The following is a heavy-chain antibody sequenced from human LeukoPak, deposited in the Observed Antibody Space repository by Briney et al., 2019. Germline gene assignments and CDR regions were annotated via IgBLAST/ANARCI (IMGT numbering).Heavy chain of an antibody. V-gene: IGHV1-3*01. D-gene: IGHD2-15*01. J-gene: IGHJ4*02. CDR1: GYTFTTYT. CDR3: AREVAI. Sequence: ASVXXXCXASGYTFTTYTMHWVRXXPGQGLEWMGWMHAGNENTKSSQKFQGRLTISWDTSASTAYMELSSLRSEDTAIYYCAREVAIWGQGTLVTVSS. CDR2: MHAGNENT.